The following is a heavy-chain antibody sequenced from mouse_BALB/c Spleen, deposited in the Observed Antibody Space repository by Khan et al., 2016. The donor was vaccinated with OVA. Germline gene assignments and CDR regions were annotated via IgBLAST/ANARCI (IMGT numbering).Heavy chain of an antibody. CDR2: IWGDGST. D-gene: IGHD1-2*01. V-gene: IGHV2-6-7*01. J-gene: IGHJ3*01. CDR1: GFSLTDYG. CDR3: ARELRLGGFAY. Sequence: QVQLKQSGPGLVAPSQSLSITCTVSGFSLTDYGVNWVRQPPGKGLEWLGMIWGDGSTDYISALKSRLSINKDNSKSQVFLKMNSLQTDDTARYFCARELRLGGFAYWGQGTLVTVSA.